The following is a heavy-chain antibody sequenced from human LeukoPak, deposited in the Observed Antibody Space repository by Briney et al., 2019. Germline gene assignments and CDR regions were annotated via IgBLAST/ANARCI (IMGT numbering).Heavy chain of an antibody. V-gene: IGHV4-59*08. CDR2: IYYSGST. Sequence: SETLSLTCTVSGGSISSYYWSWIRQPPGKGLEWIGYIYYSGSTNYNPSLKSRVTISVDTSKNQFSLKLSPVIAADTAVYYCASGAGYAFSPEYFQHWGQGTLVTVSS. CDR1: GGSISSYY. D-gene: IGHD2-2*01. J-gene: IGHJ1*01. CDR3: ASGAGYAFSPEYFQH.